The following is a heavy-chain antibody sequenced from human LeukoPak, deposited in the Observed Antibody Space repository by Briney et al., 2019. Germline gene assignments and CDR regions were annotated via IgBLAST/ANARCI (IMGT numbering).Heavy chain of an antibody. D-gene: IGHD3-10*01. CDR1: GYTFTSYD. CDR2: MNPNSGNT. Sequence: GASVKVSCKASGYTFTSYDLNWVRQATGQGLEWMGWMNPNSGNTGYAQKFQGRVTITRNTSISTAYMELSSLRSEDTAVYYCARGRMVRGGGNWFDHWGQGTLVTVSS. CDR3: ARGRMVRGGGNWFDH. V-gene: IGHV1-8*01. J-gene: IGHJ5*02.